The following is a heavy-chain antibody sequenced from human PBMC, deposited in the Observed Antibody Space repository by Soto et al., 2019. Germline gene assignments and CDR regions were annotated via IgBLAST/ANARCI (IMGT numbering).Heavy chain of an antibody. Sequence: VQLVESGGGLVKPGGSLRLSCAASGFTFSNAWMSWVRQAPGKGLEWVAVIWYDGSNKYYADSVKGRFTISRDNSKNTLYLQMNSLRAEDTAVYYCAAGGTGAFDLWGRGTLVTVSS. V-gene: IGHV3-33*08. CDR3: AAGGTGAFDL. CDR1: GFTFSNAW. D-gene: IGHD7-27*01. J-gene: IGHJ2*01. CDR2: IWYDGSNK.